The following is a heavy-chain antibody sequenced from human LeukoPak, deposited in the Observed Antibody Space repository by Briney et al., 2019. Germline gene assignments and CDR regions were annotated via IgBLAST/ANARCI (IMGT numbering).Heavy chain of an antibody. J-gene: IGHJ6*03. Sequence: SETLSLTCTVSGGSFSGYYWTWIRQPPGKALEWIGYIYSSGTTNYNPSPKSRVTTSPDTSKNHFSLRLTSVTAADRAVYYCARVGETWLTRQAYYYMDVWGKGTAVTVSS. CDR1: GGSFSGYY. V-gene: IGHV4-59*01. D-gene: IGHD3-16*01. CDR2: IYSSGTT. CDR3: ARVGETWLTRQAYYYMDV.